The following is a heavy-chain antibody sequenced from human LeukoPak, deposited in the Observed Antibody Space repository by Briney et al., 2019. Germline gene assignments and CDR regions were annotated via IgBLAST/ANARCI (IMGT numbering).Heavy chain of an antibody. Sequence: SETLSLTCTVSGGSISSYYWSWIRQPPGKGLEWIGYIYNSGSTNYNPSLKSRVTISVDTSKKQFSLKLSSVTAADTAVYYCARGWGVYYYDTSGYWYFDYWGQGTLVTVSS. CDR2: IYNSGST. CDR1: GGSISSYY. V-gene: IGHV4-59*01. D-gene: IGHD3-22*01. J-gene: IGHJ4*02. CDR3: ARGWGVYYYDTSGYWYFDY.